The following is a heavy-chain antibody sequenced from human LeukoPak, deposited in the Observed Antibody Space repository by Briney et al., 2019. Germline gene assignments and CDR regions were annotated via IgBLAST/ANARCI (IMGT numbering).Heavy chain of an antibody. Sequence: GESLKISCKASGYSFTSYWISWVRQMPGKGLEWMGRIDPSDSYTNYSPSFQGHVTISADESISTAYLQWSSLKASDTAMYYCATNTASTGGPLSYYYGMDVWGKGTTVTVSS. CDR2: IDPSDSYT. CDR1: GYSFTSYW. V-gene: IGHV5-10-1*01. J-gene: IGHJ6*04. CDR3: ATNTASTGGPLSYYYGMDV. D-gene: IGHD5/OR15-5a*01.